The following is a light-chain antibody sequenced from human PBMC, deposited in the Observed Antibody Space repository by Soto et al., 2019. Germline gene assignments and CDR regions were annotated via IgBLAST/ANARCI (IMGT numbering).Light chain of an antibody. J-gene: IGKJ2*01. CDR3: QQYYNWPPYT. Sequence: IVMTQSPATLSVSPGERVTLSCRASETVRTNLAWFQQKPGQTPRLFIFGASTRATGIPTRFTGSGSETEFTLTIVSLQSKDLVVYYCQQYYNWPPYTFGQGTKLEIK. CDR1: ETVRTN. CDR2: GAS. V-gene: IGKV3-15*01.